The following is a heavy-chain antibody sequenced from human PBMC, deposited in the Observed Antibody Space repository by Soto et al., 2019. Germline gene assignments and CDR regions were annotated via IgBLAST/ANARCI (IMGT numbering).Heavy chain of an antibody. J-gene: IGHJ5*02. V-gene: IGHV4-34*01. CDR2: INHSGST. D-gene: IGHD4-17*01. CDR1: GGSFSGYY. CDR3: ARGRGVTTFLGGHWFDP. Sequence: PSETLSLTCAVYGGSFSGYYWSWIRQPPGKGLGWIGEINHSGSTNYNPSLKRRVTISVDTSKNQFSLKLSSVTAADTAVYYCARGRGVTTFLGGHWFDPWGQGTLVAVSS.